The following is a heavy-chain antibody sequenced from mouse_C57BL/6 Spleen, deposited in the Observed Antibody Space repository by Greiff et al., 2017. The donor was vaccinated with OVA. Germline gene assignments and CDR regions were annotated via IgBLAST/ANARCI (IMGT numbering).Heavy chain of an antibody. D-gene: IGHD4-1*01. CDR2: INPNNGGT. CDR3: AREGTGSGAMDY. Sequence: VQLQQSGPELVKPGASVKISCKASGYTFTDYYMNWVKQSHGKSLEWIGDINPNNGGTSYNQKFKGKATLTVDKSSSTAYMELRSLTSEDSAVYYCAREGTGSGAMDYWGQGTSVTVSS. V-gene: IGHV1-26*01. CDR1: GYTFTDYY. J-gene: IGHJ4*01.